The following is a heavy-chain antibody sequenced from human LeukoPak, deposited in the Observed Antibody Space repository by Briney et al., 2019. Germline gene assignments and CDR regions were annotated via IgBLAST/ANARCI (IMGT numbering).Heavy chain of an antibody. CDR3: ARGCPEPWAAADTCGDY. CDR2: INHSGST. V-gene: IGHV4-39*07. CDR1: GGSISSGGYY. J-gene: IGHJ4*02. D-gene: IGHD6-13*01. Sequence: PSETLSLTCTVSGGSISSGGYYWGWIRQPPGKGLEWIGEINHSGSTNYNPSLKSRVTISVDTSKNQFSLKLSSVTAADTAVYYCARGCPEPWAAADTCGDYWGQGTLVTVSS.